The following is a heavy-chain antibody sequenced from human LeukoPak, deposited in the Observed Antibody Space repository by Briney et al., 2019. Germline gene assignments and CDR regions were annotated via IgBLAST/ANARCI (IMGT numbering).Heavy chain of an antibody. Sequence: GESLKISCKASGYTFTTYWIGWVRQMPGKGLEWMGIIYPGDSDTRYSPSFQGQVTISADKSISTAYLQWSSLKASDTAMYYCARRLSGGGNSPYFDYWGQGTLVTVSS. J-gene: IGHJ4*02. D-gene: IGHD4-23*01. CDR2: IYPGDSDT. V-gene: IGHV5-51*01. CDR1: GYTFTTYW. CDR3: ARRLSGGGNSPYFDY.